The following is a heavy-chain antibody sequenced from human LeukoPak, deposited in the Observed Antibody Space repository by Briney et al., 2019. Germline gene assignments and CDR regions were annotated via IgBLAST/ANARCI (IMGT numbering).Heavy chain of an antibody. Sequence: QPEKSLRLSCVASGFNFHNFAMHWVRQAPGKGLEWVAVISNDDRNKYYTDSVKGRFIISRDNSKNTVYLQMNSLKTEDTAMYYCARGYYYDGGGYWGQGTLVTVSS. CDR1: GFNFHNFA. J-gene: IGHJ4*02. CDR2: ISNDDRNK. D-gene: IGHD3-22*01. V-gene: IGHV3-30*04. CDR3: ARGYYYDGGGY.